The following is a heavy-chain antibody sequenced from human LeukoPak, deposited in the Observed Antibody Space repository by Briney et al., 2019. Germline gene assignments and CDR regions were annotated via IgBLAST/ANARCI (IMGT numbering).Heavy chain of an antibody. CDR1: GFTFSSYA. CDR3: AKDPCSSTSCQGWYFDL. CDR2: ISGSGGST. Sequence: PGGSLRLSCAASGFTFSSYAMSWVRQAPGKGLEWVSAISGSGGSTYYAGSVKGRFTISRDNSKNTLYLQMNSLRVEDTAVYYCAKDPCSSTSCQGWYFDLWGRGTLVTVSS. J-gene: IGHJ2*01. V-gene: IGHV3-23*01. D-gene: IGHD2-2*01.